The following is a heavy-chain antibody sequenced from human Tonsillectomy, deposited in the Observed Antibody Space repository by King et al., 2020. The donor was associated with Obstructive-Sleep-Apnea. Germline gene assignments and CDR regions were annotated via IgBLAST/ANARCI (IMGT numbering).Heavy chain of an antibody. CDR1: GFTFSSYG. J-gene: IGHJ4*02. D-gene: IGHD1-26*01. Sequence: VQLVESGGGLVQPGGSLRLSCAASGFTFSSYGMHWVRQAPGKGLVWVSRINSDGSSTSYAGSVKGRFTISRDNAKNTLYLQMNSLRAEDTAVYYCAREGYSGSWVDYWGQGTLVTVSS. V-gene: IGHV3-74*01. CDR2: INSDGSST. CDR3: AREGYSGSWVDY.